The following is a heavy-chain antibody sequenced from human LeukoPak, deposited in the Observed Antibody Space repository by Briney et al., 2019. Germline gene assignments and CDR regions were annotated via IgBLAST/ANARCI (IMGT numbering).Heavy chain of an antibody. V-gene: IGHV3-7*01. D-gene: IGHD5/OR15-5a*01. CDR2: IRQDGSEK. CDR1: GFTFPNYW. CDR3: ARDPERYLRTGKFDY. Sequence: TGGSLRLSCAASGFTFPNYWMSWVRQAPGKGLEWVANIRQDGSEKFYVDSVKGRSTISRDNDKSSLYLQMNSLRGEDTAVYFCARDPERYLRTGKFDYWGQGTLVTVSS. J-gene: IGHJ4*02.